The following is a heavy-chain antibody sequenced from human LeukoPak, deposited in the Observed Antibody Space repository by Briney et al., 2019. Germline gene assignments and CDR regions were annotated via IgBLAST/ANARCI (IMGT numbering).Heavy chain of an antibody. CDR3: VRDVLYYYMDV. Sequence: SETLSLTCAVYGGSFSGYYWSWIRQPPGKGLEWIGEINHSGSTNYNPSLKSRVTISVDTSKNQFSLKLSSVTAADTAVYYCVRDVLYYYMDVWGKGTTVTVSS. CDR2: INHSGST. J-gene: IGHJ6*03. V-gene: IGHV4-34*01. D-gene: IGHD6-6*01. CDR1: GGSFSGYY.